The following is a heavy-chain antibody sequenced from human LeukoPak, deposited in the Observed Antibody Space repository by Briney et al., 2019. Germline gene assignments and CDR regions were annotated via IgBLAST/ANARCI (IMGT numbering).Heavy chain of an antibody. Sequence: GEFLRLSCAASGFSFNNYGMSWVRQAQGKGLEWVSGISGSGGSTYYADSVKGRFTISRDNSKNTSYLQMNSLRAEDSAVYSCAKEAVAARVFDYWGQGTLVTVSS. CDR1: GFSFNNYG. V-gene: IGHV3-23*01. D-gene: IGHD6-19*01. J-gene: IGHJ4*02. CDR3: AKEAVAARVFDY. CDR2: ISGSGGST.